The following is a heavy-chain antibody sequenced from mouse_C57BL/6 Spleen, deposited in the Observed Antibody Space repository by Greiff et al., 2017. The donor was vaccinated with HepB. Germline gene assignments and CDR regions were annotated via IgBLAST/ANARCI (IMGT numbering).Heavy chain of an antibody. CDR3: TRAHYYYGSSPFAY. V-gene: IGHV5-9-1*02. J-gene: IGHJ3*01. D-gene: IGHD1-1*01. CDR1: GFTFSSYA. CDR2: ISSGGDYI. Sequence: EVMLVESGEGLVKPGGSLKLSCAASGFTFSSYAMSWVRQTPEKRLEWVAYISSGGDYIYYADTVKGRFTISRDNARNTLYLQMSSLKSEDTAMYYCTRAHYYYGSSPFAYWGQGTLVTVSA.